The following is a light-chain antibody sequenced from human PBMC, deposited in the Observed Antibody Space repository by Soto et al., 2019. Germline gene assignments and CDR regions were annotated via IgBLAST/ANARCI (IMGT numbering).Light chain of an antibody. Sequence: EVVMTQSPATLSVSPGERATLSCRASQTTSTNLAWYQHKPGQPPRLLVYGGSTRAAAIPARFSGSGSGTEFTLTISGLQSEDSAVYYCQQDNIWPEAFGQGTKVEL. CDR2: GGS. CDR1: QTTSTN. J-gene: IGKJ1*01. CDR3: QQDNIWPEA. V-gene: IGKV3-15*01.